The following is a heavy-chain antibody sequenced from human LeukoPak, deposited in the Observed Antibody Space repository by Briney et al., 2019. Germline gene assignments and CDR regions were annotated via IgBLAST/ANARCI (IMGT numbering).Heavy chain of an antibody. CDR3: AREEEVASLDY. CDR1: GFTFDNAW. CDR2: ISSSSSYI. V-gene: IGHV3-21*01. J-gene: IGHJ4*02. Sequence: GGSLRLSCATSGFTFDNAWMNWVRQAPGKGLEWVSSISSSSSYIYYADSVKGRFTISRDNAKNSLYLQMNSLRAEDTAVYYCAREEEVASLDYWGQGTLVTVSS. D-gene: IGHD5-12*01.